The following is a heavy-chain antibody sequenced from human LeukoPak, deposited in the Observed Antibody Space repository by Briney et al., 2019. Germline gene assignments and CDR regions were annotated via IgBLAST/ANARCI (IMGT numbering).Heavy chain of an antibody. CDR1: GFIFSTYA. D-gene: IGHD3-22*01. CDR2: ISSSSSYT. Sequence: PGRSLRLSCAASGFIFSTYAMHWVRQAPGKGLEWVSYISSSSSYTNYADSVKGRFTISRDNAKNSLYLQMNSLRAEDTAVYYCAGGIADSSGYYLAYWGQGTLVTVSS. CDR3: AGGIADSSGYYLAY. J-gene: IGHJ4*02. V-gene: IGHV3-21*05.